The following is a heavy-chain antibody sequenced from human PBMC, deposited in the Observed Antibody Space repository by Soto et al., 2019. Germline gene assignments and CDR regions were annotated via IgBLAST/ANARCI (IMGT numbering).Heavy chain of an antibody. D-gene: IGHD2-15*01. V-gene: IGHV1-18*01. CDR2: ISAYNGDT. Sequence: KVSFKASGYTFTNYDINWVRQAPGQGLEWMGWISAYNGDTNYAQKLQGRVTMTTDTSTSTAYMELRSLRSDDTAVYYCARSGLPDPVVVVGHTPFDPWGQGTLVTVSS. CDR1: GYTFTNYD. CDR3: ARSGLPDPVVVVGHTPFDP. J-gene: IGHJ5*02.